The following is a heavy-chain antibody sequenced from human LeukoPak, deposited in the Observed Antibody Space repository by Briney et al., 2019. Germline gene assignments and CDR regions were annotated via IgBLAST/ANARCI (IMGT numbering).Heavy chain of an antibody. J-gene: IGHJ4*02. CDR1: GYTFTKNA. CDR2: ISTGNGDT. CDR3: GRGGSSGVDY. D-gene: IGHD2-15*01. V-gene: IGHV1-3*04. Sequence: GASVKVSCKTSGYTFTKNALHWVSQARGQRLEWMGWISTGNGDTKYSQKFQGRVTLTRDTSASTVYVELNSLRSEDTAVYYCGRGGSSGVDYWGQGTLVTVSS.